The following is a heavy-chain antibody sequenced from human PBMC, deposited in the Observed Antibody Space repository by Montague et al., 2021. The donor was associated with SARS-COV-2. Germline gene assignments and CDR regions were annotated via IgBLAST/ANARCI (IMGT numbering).Heavy chain of an antibody. V-gene: IGHV4-34*01. CDR1: SESFRGYY. J-gene: IGHJ6*02. D-gene: IGHD3-10*01. CDR2: INHSGST. Sequence: SKTLSLTCAVSSESFRGYYWSWIRQPPGKGLEWIGEINHSGSTTYNPSXXSRVSISVDTSNKQFSLKVTSVTAADTAVYYCARLGAITLVRGITKADFSNYGMDVWGQGTTVTVSS. CDR3: ARLGAITLVRGITKADFSNYGMDV.